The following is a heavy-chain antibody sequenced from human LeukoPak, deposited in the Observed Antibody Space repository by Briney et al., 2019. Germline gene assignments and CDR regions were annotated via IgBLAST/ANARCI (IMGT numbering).Heavy chain of an antibody. D-gene: IGHD3-10*01. CDR2: IKQDGSEK. J-gene: IGHJ6*02. V-gene: IGHV3-7*01. CDR1: GFTFSSYW. Sequence: GGSLRLSCAASGFTFSSYWMSWVRQAPGKGLEWVANIKQDGSEKYYVDSVKGRFTISRDNAKNSLYLQMNSLRAEDTAVYYCARERWFGELLSADGMDVWGQGTTVTVS. CDR3: ARERWFGELLSADGMDV.